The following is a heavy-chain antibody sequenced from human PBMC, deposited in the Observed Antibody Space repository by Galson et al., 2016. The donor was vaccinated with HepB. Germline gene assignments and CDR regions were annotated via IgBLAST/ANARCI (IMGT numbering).Heavy chain of an antibody. CDR2: MSWKYEVL. CDR1: GFIFDDYS. D-gene: IGHD3-16*01. V-gene: IGHV3-9*01. CDR3: VRGLSYGSRFFDY. J-gene: IGHJ4*02. Sequence: SLRLSCAASGFIFDDYSMHWVRQAPGQGLEWVSGMSWKYEVLGYGDSLKGRFTISRDNAKRSLSLQMSSLHPEDTALYFCVRGLSYGSRFFDYWGQGAVVTVSS.